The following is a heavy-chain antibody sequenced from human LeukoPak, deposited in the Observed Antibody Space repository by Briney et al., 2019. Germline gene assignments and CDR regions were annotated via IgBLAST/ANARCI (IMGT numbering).Heavy chain of an antibody. CDR1: GFTVSSSY. CDR2: IYSGGLT. Sequence: GESLRLSCAASGFTVSSSYMSWVRQAPGKGLEWVSVIYSGGLTYYADSVKGRFTISRDNGKNSLYLQMNSLRAEDTAVYYCAILGYILTGQFDYWGQGTLVTVSS. V-gene: IGHV3-53*01. CDR3: AILGYILTGQFDY. D-gene: IGHD3-9*01. J-gene: IGHJ4*02.